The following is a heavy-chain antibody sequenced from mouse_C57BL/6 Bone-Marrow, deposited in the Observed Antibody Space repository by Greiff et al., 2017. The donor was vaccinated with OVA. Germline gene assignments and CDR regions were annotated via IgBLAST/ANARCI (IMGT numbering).Heavy chain of an antibody. CDR3: ARPTGFAFDY. V-gene: IGHV7-3*01. CDR2: LRNKANGFTT. CDR1: LFSFPVYY. Sequence: VMLVESGGGLLPPGGSLRLSCAASLFSFPVYYMSFFRPPPWQSLALLGFLRNKANGFTTAYSASVKGRFTISRDNSQSILYLQMNALRAEDSATYYCARPTGFAFDYWGQGTTLTVSS. D-gene: IGHD2-10*01. J-gene: IGHJ2*01.